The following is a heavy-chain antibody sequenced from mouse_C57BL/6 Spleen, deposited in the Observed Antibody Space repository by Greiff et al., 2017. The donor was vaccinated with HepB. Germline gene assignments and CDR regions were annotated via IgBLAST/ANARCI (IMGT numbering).Heavy chain of an antibody. V-gene: IGHV1-62-2*01. CDR2: FYPGSGSI. J-gene: IGHJ2*01. D-gene: IGHD2-4*01. Sequence: VQLQQSGAELVKPGASVKLSCKASGYTFTEYTIHWVKQRSGQGLEWIGWFYPGSGSIKYNEKFKDKATLAADKSSSTVYMELSRLTSEDSAVYFCARHEEEALYDYDGGGFDYWGQGTTLTVSS. CDR3: ARHEEEALYDYDGGGFDY. CDR1: GYTFTEYT.